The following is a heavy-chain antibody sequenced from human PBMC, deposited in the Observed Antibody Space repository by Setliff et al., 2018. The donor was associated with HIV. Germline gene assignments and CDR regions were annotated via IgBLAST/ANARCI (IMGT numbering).Heavy chain of an antibody. J-gene: IGHJ6*03. CDR3: ARVVDTSGGYWGSFYRYMDV. Sequence: PGGSLRLSCAASGFTLSDHHMNWIRRAPGKGLEWVSYISHSGGTIKYYVDSVKGRFTISRDNTKNSLYLQMDSLRAEDTAVYYCARVVDTSGGYWGSFYRYMDVWGKGTTVTAP. CDR1: GFTLSDHH. CDR2: ISHSGGTI. V-gene: IGHV3-11*01. D-gene: IGHD3-10*01.